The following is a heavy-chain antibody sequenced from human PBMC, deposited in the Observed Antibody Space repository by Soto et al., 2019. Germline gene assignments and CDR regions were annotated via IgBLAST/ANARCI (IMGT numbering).Heavy chain of an antibody. D-gene: IGHD6-6*01. Sequence: QLQLQESGPGLVKPSETLSLTCTVSGGSISSSSYYWGWIRQPPGKGLEWIGSIYYSGSTYYNPSHKSRVTISVDTSKNQFSLKLSSVTAADTAVYYCARLLVQLVGRGGGFDYWGQGTLVTVSS. CDR1: GGSISSSSYY. J-gene: IGHJ4*02. CDR2: IYYSGST. CDR3: ARLLVQLVGRGGGFDY. V-gene: IGHV4-39*01.